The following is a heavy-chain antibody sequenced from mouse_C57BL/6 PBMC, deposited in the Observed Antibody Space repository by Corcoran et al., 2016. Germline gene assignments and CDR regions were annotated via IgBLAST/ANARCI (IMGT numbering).Heavy chain of an antibody. CDR1: GYTFTTYG. V-gene: IGHV9-3*01. D-gene: IGHD2-4*01. Sequence: QIQLVQSGPELKKPGETVKISCKASGYTFTTYGMSWVKQAPGKGLKWMGWINTYSGVPTYADDFKGRFAFSLETSASTAYLQINNLKNEDTATYCCARWDYDPFAYWGQGTLVTVSA. CDR3: ARWDYDPFAY. J-gene: IGHJ3*01. CDR2: INTYSGVP.